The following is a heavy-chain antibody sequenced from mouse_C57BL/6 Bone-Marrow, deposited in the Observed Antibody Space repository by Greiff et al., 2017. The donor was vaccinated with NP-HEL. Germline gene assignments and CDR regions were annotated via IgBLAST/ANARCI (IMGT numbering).Heavy chain of an antibody. Sequence: VKLVESGGGLVQPGGSLKLSCAASGFTFSDYYMYWVRQTPEKRLEWVAYISNGGGSTYYPDTVKGRFTISRDNAKNTLYLQMSRLKSEDTAMYYCARHGGGYLDYWGQGTTLTVSS. CDR3: ARHGGGYLDY. CDR2: ISNGGGST. D-gene: IGHD1-1*02. CDR1: GFTFSDYY. V-gene: IGHV5-12*01. J-gene: IGHJ2*01.